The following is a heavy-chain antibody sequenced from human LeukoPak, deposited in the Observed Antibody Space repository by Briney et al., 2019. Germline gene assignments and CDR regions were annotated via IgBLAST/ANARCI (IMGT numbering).Heavy chain of an antibody. CDR2: INPNSGGS. CDR1: GYTFTGYY. D-gene: IGHD3-10*01. V-gene: IGHV1-2*02. CDR3: ARHDGYGSGRWDWFDP. Sequence: GASVKVSCKASGYTFTGYYMHWVRQAPGQGLEWMGWINPNSGGSNYAQKFQGRVTLTRDTSIITAYMELKSLTSDDTAVYYCARHDGYGSGRWDWFDPWGQGTLVTVSS. J-gene: IGHJ5*02.